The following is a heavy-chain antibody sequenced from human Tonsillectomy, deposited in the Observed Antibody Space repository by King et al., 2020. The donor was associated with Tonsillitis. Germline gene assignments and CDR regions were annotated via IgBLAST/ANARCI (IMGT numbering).Heavy chain of an antibody. V-gene: IGHV6-1*01. CDR2: TYYRSKWFN. CDR1: VESVSSETVT. Sequence: QVQLQQSGPGLVKPSQTLSLTCSISVESVSSETVTWNWVRQSPSRGLEWLGRTYYRSKWFNFYALSVKSRITINPDTSKNLLSLQLNSVTPEDTAVYYCVRLIGNSWFDAWGPGTLVTVSS. D-gene: IGHD4-23*01. J-gene: IGHJ5*02. CDR3: VRLIGNSWFDA.